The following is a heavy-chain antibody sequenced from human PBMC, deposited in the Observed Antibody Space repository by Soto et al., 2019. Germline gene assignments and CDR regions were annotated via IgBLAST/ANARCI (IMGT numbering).Heavy chain of an antibody. V-gene: IGHV3-15*01. D-gene: IGHD3-9*01. J-gene: IGHJ4*02. CDR1: GFTFSNAW. Sequence: EVQLVESGGGLVKPGGSLRLSCAASGFTFSNAWMSWVRQAPGKGLEWVGRIKSKTDGGTTDYAAPVKGRFTISRDDSKNTLYLQMNSLKTEDTAVYYCTTDKETDDMLTCYYLTDYWGQGTLVTVSS. CDR3: TTDKETDDMLTCYYLTDY. CDR2: IKSKTDGGTT.